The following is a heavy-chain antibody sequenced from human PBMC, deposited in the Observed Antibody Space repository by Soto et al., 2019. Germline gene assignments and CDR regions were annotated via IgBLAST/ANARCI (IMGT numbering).Heavy chain of an antibody. CDR2: INPDSGIT. CDR1: GYTFTASY. V-gene: IGHV1-2*02. CDR3: VRDTGRSLASVRFGA. J-gene: IGHJ5*02. D-gene: IGHD1-1*01. Sequence: QVQLVQSGAELKKPGASVKVSCKASGYTFTASYIHWLRQAPGQGLEWMGWINPDSGITNYARKFQGRVTLTGDTSISTASMELNTLKSDDSALYYCVRDTGRSLASVRFGAWGQGTLVTVSS.